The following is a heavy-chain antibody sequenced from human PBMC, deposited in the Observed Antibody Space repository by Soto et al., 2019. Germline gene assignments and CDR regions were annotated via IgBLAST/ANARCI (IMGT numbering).Heavy chain of an antibody. J-gene: IGHJ4*02. CDR3: AADYGSGSYYMVFDY. D-gene: IGHD3-10*01. CDR2: IVVGSGNT. CDR1: GFTFTSSS. Sequence: ASVKVSCKASGFTFTSSSVQWVLQARGQRLEWIGWIVVGSGNTNYAQKFQERVTITRDMSTSTAYMELSSLRSEDTAVYYCAADYGSGSYYMVFDYWGQGTLVTVSS. V-gene: IGHV1-58*01.